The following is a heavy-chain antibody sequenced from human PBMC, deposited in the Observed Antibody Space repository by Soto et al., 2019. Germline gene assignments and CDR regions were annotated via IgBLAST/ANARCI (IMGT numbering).Heavy chain of an antibody. CDR2: IVVGIGNT. CDR3: ARKATESERMDI. CDR1: GFTFTSSA. Sequence: GASVKVSCKASGFTFTSSAVQWVRQAPGQRLEWMGWIVVGIGNTNYAQKFQGRVTITADKSTSTAYMELSSLRSEDTAVYYCARKATESERMDIWGQGTTVTVSS. V-gene: IGHV1-58*01. J-gene: IGHJ6*02. D-gene: IGHD1-26*01.